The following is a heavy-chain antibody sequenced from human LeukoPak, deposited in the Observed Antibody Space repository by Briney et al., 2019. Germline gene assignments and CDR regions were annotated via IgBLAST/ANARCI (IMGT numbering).Heavy chain of an antibody. CDR1: GFTFSSYG. CDR3: AKDFPSGRQPGGRTY. J-gene: IGHJ4*02. D-gene: IGHD2-15*01. Sequence: PGGSLRLSCAASGFTFSSYGMHWVRQAPGKGLEWVAIIWYDGSNKYYADSVKGRFTISRDNSKNTLYLQMNSLRAEDTAVYYCAKDFPSGRQPGGRTYWGQGTLVTVSS. CDR2: IWYDGSNK. V-gene: IGHV3-33*06.